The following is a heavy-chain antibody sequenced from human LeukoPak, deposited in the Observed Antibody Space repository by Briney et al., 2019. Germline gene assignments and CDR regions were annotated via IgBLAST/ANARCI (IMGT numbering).Heavy chain of an antibody. CDR3: ARGARSSGSYMVDY. Sequence: PSETLSLTCTVSGYFISSGYYWGWIRQPPGKGLEWIGSIYHSGTTYYNPSLKSRVTISADTSKNQFSLKLSSVTAADTAVYYCARGARSSGSYMVDYWGQGTLATVSS. CDR2: IYHSGTT. V-gene: IGHV4-38-2*02. CDR1: GYFISSGYY. J-gene: IGHJ4*02. D-gene: IGHD1-26*01.